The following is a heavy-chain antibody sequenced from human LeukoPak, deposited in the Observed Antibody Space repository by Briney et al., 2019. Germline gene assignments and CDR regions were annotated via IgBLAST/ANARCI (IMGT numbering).Heavy chain of an antibody. J-gene: IGHJ3*02. V-gene: IGHV1-2*02. CDR3: ASHCTNGVCYSPNAFDI. D-gene: IGHD2-8*01. Sequence: ASVKVSCKASGGTFSSYAISWVRQAPGQGLEWMGWINPNSGGTNYAQKFQGRVTMTRDTSISTAYVELSRLRSDDTAVYYCASHCTNGVCYSPNAFDIWGQGTMVTVSS. CDR2: INPNSGGT. CDR1: GGTFSSYA.